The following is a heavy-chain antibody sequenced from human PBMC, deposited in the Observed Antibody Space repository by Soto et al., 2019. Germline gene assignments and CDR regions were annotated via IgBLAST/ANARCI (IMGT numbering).Heavy chain of an antibody. Sequence: QVQLVESGGGVVQPGRSLRLSCAASGFTFRSYCMHWVRQSPGKGLEWVAVISYDGSNKYYADSVTGRFTISRDNCKNTLYLQMSSLRAEDTAVYYCTMRQYFQHWGQGTLVTVSS. D-gene: IGHD6-25*01. CDR2: ISYDGSNK. CDR3: TMRQYFQH. V-gene: IGHV3-30*03. J-gene: IGHJ1*01. CDR1: GFTFRSYC.